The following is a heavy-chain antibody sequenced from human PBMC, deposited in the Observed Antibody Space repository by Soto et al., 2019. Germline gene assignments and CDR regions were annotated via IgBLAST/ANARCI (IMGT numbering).Heavy chain of an antibody. CDR3: ARHVPSSGSYYRPSRTFYGMDV. D-gene: IGHD3-10*01. CDR2: IYPGDSDT. Sequence: PGESLKISCKGSGYSFTSYWIGWVRQMPGKGLERMGIIYPGDSDTRYSPSFQGQVTISADKSISTAYLQWSSLKASDTAMYYCARHVPSSGSYYRPSRTFYGMDVWGQGTTVTVSS. V-gene: IGHV5-51*01. CDR1: GYSFTSYW. J-gene: IGHJ6*02.